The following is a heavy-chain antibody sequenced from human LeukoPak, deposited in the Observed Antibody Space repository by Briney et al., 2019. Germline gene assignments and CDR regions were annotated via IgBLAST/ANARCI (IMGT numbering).Heavy chain of an antibody. CDR2: ISYDGSNK. J-gene: IGHJ4*02. D-gene: IGHD3-16*01. V-gene: IGHV3-30-3*01. Sequence: GGSLRLSCAASGFTFSSYAMHWVRQAPGKGLEWVAVISYDGSNKYYADSVKGRFTISRDNSKNTLYLQMNSLRAEDTAVYYCAKDFDDDDYVWGSTFDYWGQGTLVTVSS. CDR3: AKDFDDDDYVWGSTFDY. CDR1: GFTFSSYA.